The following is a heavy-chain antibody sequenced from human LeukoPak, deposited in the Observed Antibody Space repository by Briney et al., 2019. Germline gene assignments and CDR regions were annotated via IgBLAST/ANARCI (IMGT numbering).Heavy chain of an antibody. CDR2: IYYSGST. D-gene: IGHD2-15*01. J-gene: IGHJ2*01. CDR3: ARRWGVVPVYFDL. Sequence: SETLSLTCTVSGGSISSYYWSWIRQPPGKGLEWIGYIYYSGSTNYNPSLKSRVTISVDTSKNQFSLRLSSVTAADTAVYYCARRWGVVPVYFDLWGRGTLVTVSS. CDR1: GGSISSYY. V-gene: IGHV4-59*08.